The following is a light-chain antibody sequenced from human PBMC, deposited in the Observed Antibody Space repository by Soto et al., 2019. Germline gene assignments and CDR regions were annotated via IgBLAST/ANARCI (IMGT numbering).Light chain of an antibody. Sequence: EIVMTQSPATLSVSPGERATLSCRASQTVASNLAWYQQKPGQAPRLLIHGASSRATGVPARFSGSGSGTEVTLTISSLQSEDFAVYYCQQYHNWPPQYTFAQGTKLQIK. V-gene: IGKV3-15*01. CDR1: QTVASN. J-gene: IGKJ2*01. CDR3: QQYHNWPPQYT. CDR2: GAS.